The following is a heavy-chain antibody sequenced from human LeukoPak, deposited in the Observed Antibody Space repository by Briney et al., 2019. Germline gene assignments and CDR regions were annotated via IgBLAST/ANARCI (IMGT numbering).Heavy chain of an antibody. Sequence: GGSLKISCQTSGFRFASSWIGWVRQTPGKGLEWMGIIYPGDSDTRYSPPFQGQVTISVDKSTNTAYLQWSSLKASDTAMYYCARDLAATEDAFDFWGQGTMVTVSS. CDR1: GFRFASSW. D-gene: IGHD2-15*01. CDR3: ARDLAATEDAFDF. CDR2: IYPGDSDT. J-gene: IGHJ3*01. V-gene: IGHV5-51*01.